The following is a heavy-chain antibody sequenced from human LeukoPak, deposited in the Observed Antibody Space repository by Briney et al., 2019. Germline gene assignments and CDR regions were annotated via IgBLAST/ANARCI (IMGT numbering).Heavy chain of an antibody. V-gene: IGHV3-48*04. D-gene: IGHD4-17*01. CDR1: EFTFSTYS. CDR2: VSTSSSTI. Sequence: GGSLRLSCVASEFTFSTYSMNWVRQAPGKGLEWVSYVSTSSSTIYYADSVKGRFTISRDNAKNSLYLQMNSLRAEDTAVYYCAGDYGDYPSGMDVWGQGTTVTVSS. J-gene: IGHJ6*02. CDR3: AGDYGDYPSGMDV.